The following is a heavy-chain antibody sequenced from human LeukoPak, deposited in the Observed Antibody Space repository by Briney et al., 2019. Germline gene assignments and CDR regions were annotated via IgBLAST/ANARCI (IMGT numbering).Heavy chain of an antibody. Sequence: GESLKISCKGSGYTFSSYWIAWVRQMPGKGLEWMGIIYPGDSDTRYSPSFQGQVTISADKSISTAYLQWSSLQASDTATYYCARRCCTGGTLDYWGQGTLVTVSS. J-gene: IGHJ4*02. V-gene: IGHV5-51*01. CDR2: IYPGDSDT. CDR3: ARRCCTGGTLDY. CDR1: GYTFSSYW. D-gene: IGHD2-8*02.